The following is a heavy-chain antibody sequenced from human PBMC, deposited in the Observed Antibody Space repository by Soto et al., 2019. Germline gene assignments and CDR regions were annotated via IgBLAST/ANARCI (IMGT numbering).Heavy chain of an antibody. Sequence: QVQLVQSGAEVRKPGASVKVSCKASGYTFTTYGISWVRQAPGQGLEWMGWISGYNGHTKYAQKFQGRVTMTTDTSTNTVHMDLRSMRSDDTAGYYCAREGEMPYYYYGLDVWGQGTTVTVSS. CDR2: ISGYNGHT. CDR3: AREGEMPYYYYGLDV. J-gene: IGHJ6*02. D-gene: IGHD3-16*01. V-gene: IGHV1-18*01. CDR1: GYTFTTYG.